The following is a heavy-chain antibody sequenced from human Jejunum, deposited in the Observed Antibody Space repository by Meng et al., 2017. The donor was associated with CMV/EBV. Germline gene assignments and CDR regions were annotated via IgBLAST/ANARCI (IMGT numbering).Heavy chain of an antibody. CDR2: ITSDGTTT. V-gene: IGHV3-74*01. D-gene: IGHD1-26*01. CDR1: AFTFSSYW. CDR3: ARDLWGLGDY. Sequence: CAASAFTFSSYWMHWVRQTPEKGLVWVSRITSDGTTTGYADSVKGRFTISRDNAKTTLYLQMNSLRAEDTAVYYCARDLWGLGDYWGQGTLVTVSS. J-gene: IGHJ4*02.